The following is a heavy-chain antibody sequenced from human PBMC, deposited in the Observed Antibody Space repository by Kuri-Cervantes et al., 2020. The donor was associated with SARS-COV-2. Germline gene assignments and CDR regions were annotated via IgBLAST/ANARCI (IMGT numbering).Heavy chain of an antibody. CDR3: ASPVAGTLYFQP. J-gene: IGHJ1*01. V-gene: IGHV1-46*01. Sequence: ASVTVSCKASGYTFTSYYMHWVRQAPGQGLEWMGIINPSGGSTSYAQTFQGRVTMTRDTTTSTVYMELGSLRSEDTAVYYCASPVAGTLYFQPWGQGTLVTVSS. CDR1: GYTFTSYY. D-gene: IGHD6-19*01. CDR2: INPSGGST.